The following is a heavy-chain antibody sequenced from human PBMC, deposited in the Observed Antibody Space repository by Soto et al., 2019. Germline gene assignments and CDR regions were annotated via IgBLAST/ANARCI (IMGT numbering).Heavy chain of an antibody. CDR2: IDTLSSTM. Sequence: EVQLVESGGGLVQPGGSLRLSCAASGFTFSSSSMNWVRQAPGKGLEWVSFIDTLSSTMYYADSVRGRFTISRDNAKNALCQQMNSLRAEDTAIYYCTGGGVSSGPGYWGQGTLVTVSS. CDR3: TGGGVSSGPGY. J-gene: IGHJ4*02. D-gene: IGHD3-22*01. CDR1: GFTFSSSS. V-gene: IGHV3-48*01.